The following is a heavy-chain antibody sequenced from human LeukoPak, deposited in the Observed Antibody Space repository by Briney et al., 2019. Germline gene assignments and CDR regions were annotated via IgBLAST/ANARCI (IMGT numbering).Heavy chain of an antibody. CDR3: ARVNNYGSGNFYYYGMDV. Sequence: GGSLRLSCAASGFTFSSYWMSWVRQAPGKGLEWVANIKQDGSEKYYADSVRGRFTISRDNSKNTLYLQMNSLSAEDTAVYYCARVNNYGSGNFYYYGMDVWGKGTTVTVSS. CDR2: IKQDGSEK. D-gene: IGHD3-10*01. J-gene: IGHJ6*04. V-gene: IGHV3-7*04. CDR1: GFTFSSYW.